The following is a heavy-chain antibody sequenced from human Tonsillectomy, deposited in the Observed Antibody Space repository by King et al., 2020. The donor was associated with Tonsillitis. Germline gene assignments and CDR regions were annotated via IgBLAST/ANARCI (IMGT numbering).Heavy chain of an antibody. D-gene: IGHD4-11*01. V-gene: IGHV4-59*01. CDR2: IYYSGAI. J-gene: IGHJ6*03. Sequence: QLQESGPGLVKPSETLSLTCTVSGGSISSNYWNWVRQPPGEGLEWIGYIYYSGAINYNPSLESRVHISLDTSQNQFSLNLTSVTAADTAVYYCSRESRDYTNYGQYYYYMDVWGKGTTVTVSS. CDR3: SRESRDYTNYGQYYYYMDV. CDR1: GGSISSNY.